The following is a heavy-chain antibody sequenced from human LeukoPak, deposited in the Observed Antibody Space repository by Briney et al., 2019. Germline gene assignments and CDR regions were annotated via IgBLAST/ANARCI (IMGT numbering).Heavy chain of an antibody. CDR2: IYHSGST. Sequence: SETLSLTCAISGGSISSNNWWSWVRQPPGERLEWFGEIYHSGSTNYNPSLKSRVTMSVDKSKNQFSLNLSSVTAADTAVYYCAVNWAHTTPDYWGQGTLVTVSS. CDR1: GGSISSNNW. V-gene: IGHV4-4*02. D-gene: IGHD1-14*01. CDR3: AVNWAHTTPDY. J-gene: IGHJ4*02.